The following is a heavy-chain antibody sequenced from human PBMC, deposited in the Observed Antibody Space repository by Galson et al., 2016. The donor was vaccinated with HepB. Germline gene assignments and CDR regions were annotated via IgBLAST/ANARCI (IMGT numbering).Heavy chain of an antibody. CDR3: ARGRINWDNWFNP. J-gene: IGHJ5*02. V-gene: IGHV3-48*01. Sequence: SLRLSCAASGFTFSDYTMIWVRQAPGKGLAWVSYISHSSDLIYYTDSVKGRFTISRADAKNSLYLQMNNLRAEDTVVYCCARGRINWDNWFNPCGQGALVTVSS. CDR1: GFTFSDYT. D-gene: IGHD7-27*01. CDR2: ISHSSDLI.